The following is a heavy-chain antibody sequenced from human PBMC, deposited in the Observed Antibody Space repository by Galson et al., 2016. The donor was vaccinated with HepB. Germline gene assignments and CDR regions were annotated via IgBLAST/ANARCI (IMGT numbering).Heavy chain of an antibody. V-gene: IGHV3-23*01. Sequence: SLRLSCAASGFTFSSYDMSWVRQAPGKGLEWVSAIKGNGGKKYYADSVKGRFTISRDNSMNTLYLQMNSLRAEDTAVYYCANTGLSTPHPDYWGQGTLVTGTS. CDR3: ANTGLSTPHPDY. D-gene: IGHD2-2*01. J-gene: IGHJ4*02. CDR1: GFTFSSYD. CDR2: IKGNGGKK.